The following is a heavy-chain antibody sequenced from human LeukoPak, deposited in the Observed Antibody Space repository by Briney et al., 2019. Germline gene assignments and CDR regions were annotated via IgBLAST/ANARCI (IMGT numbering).Heavy chain of an antibody. V-gene: IGHV1-2*02. CDR3: ARGVYCTTSSCYN. CDR1: RHTFTTYF. J-gene: IGHJ4*02. CDR2: INPNTGGT. D-gene: IGHD2-8*01. Sequence: ASVKVSCKASRHTFTTYFFYWVRQAPGQGLQWMGWINPNTGGTNSAQKFQGRVTMTRDTSISTAYMELSSLTSDDTAVYYCARGVYCTTSSCYNWGQGTLVTVSS.